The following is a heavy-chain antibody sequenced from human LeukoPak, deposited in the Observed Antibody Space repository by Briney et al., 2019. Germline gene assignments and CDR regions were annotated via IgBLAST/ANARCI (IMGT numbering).Heavy chain of an antibody. D-gene: IGHD3-22*01. Sequence: PSGTLSLTCAVSGGSISSSNWWSWVRQPPGKGLEWIGYIYYSGSTYYNPSLKSRVTISVDTSKNQFSLKLSSVTAADTAVYYCARDTNYYDSSGYSDYWGQGTLVTVSS. J-gene: IGHJ4*02. V-gene: IGHV4-4*02. CDR2: IYYSGST. CDR1: GGSISSSNW. CDR3: ARDTNYYDSSGYSDY.